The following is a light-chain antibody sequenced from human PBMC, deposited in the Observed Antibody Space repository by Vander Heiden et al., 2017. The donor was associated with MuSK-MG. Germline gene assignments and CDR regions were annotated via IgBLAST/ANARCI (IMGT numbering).Light chain of an antibody. J-gene: IGKJ4*01. CDR2: AAS. V-gene: IGKV1-27*01. CDR3: QKDDSDPLT. Sequence: DIQMTQSPSSLSASVGDRVTITCRASQGITNYLAWDQQRPGEVPKLLICAASTLKSGVQYRFSGSGSGTDFTLTSSSRQTEDVATYYVQKDDSDPLTVGAVTQVEIK. CDR1: QGITNY.